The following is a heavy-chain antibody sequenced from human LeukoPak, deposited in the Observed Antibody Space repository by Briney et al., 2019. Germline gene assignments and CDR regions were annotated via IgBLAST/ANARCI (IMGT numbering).Heavy chain of an antibody. J-gene: IGHJ5*02. CDR1: GYTFTGYY. CDR3: ARDMVLNYYDSSGLNWFDP. V-gene: IGHV1-2*02. D-gene: IGHD3-22*01. Sequence: GASVKVSCKASGYTFTGYYMHWVRQAPGQGLGWMGWINPNSGGTNYAQKFQGRVTMTRDTSISTAYMELSRLRSDDTAVYYCARDMVLNYYDSSGLNWFDPWGQGTLVTVSS. CDR2: INPNSGGT.